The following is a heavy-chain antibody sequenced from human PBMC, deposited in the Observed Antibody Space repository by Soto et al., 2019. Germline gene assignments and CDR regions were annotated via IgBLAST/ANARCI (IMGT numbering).Heavy chain of an antibody. Sequence: GGSLRLSCAASGFTFSTYSKNWARQAPGKGLEWISYISNSGTIYYADSVKGRFTISRDNAKNSLYLQVNSLRDEDTAVYYCARDNGMAGSFDPWGQGTLVTVYS. CDR1: GFTFSTYS. D-gene: IGHD2-8*01. CDR2: ISNSGTI. V-gene: IGHV3-48*02. CDR3: ARDNGMAGSFDP. J-gene: IGHJ5*02.